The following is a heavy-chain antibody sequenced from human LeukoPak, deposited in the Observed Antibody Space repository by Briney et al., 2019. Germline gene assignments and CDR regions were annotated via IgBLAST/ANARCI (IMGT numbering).Heavy chain of an antibody. CDR1: GGSISSYY. CDR2: FYYSGST. D-gene: IGHD3-22*01. Sequence: SETLSLTCTVSGGSISSYYWSWIRQPPGKGLEWIGYFYYSGSTNYNPSLKSRVTISVDTSKNQFSLKLSSVTAADTAVYYCARVDSSGYYGSWGQGTLVTVSS. CDR3: ARVDSSGYYGS. V-gene: IGHV4-59*01. J-gene: IGHJ4*02.